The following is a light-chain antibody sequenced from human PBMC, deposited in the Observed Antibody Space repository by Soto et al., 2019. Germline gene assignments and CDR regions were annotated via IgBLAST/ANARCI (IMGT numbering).Light chain of an antibody. V-gene: IGLV2-14*03. CDR1: GIDIGAFDY. Sequence: QSALTQPASVSGSPGQSLTISCSGIGIDIGAFDYVSWYQHHPGKAPKLIMFDVRDRPSGVSDRFSGSKSGNTASLTISGLQADDEADYYCSSLTTSDTYVFGPGTKLTVL. CDR2: DVR. CDR3: SSLTTSDTYV. J-gene: IGLJ1*01.